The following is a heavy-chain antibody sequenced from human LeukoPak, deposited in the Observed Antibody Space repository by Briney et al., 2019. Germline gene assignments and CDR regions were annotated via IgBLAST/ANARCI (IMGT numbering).Heavy chain of an antibody. V-gene: IGHV3-74*01. CDR1: GFTFTTYW. CDR2: INSDGSIT. CDR3: ARDAVDTANAV. D-gene: IGHD5-18*01. J-gene: IGHJ6*02. Sequence: PGGSLRLSCAASGFTFTTYWMHWVRQAPGKGLVWVSHINSDGSITSYADSVKGRFTISRDNAKNTLYLQMNSLRAEDTAVYYRARDAVDTANAVWGQGTTVTVSS.